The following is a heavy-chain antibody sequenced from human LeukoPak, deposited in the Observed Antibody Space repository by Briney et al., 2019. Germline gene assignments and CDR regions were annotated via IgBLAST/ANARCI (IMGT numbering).Heavy chain of an antibody. CDR2: INPNSGGT. J-gene: IGHJ5*02. CDR1: GYTFTGYY. D-gene: IGHD3-16*02. V-gene: IGHV1-2*02. CDR3: ARDLISYDYVWGSYRPNWFDP. Sequence: GASVKVSCKASGYTFTGYYMHWVRQAPGQGLEWMGWINPNSGGTNYAQKFQGRVTMTRDTSISTAYMELSRLRSDDTAVYYCARDLISYDYVWGSYRPNWFDPWGQGTLVTVSS.